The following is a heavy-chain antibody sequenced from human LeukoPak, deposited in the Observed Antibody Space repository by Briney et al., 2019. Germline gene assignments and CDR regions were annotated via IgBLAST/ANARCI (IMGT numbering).Heavy chain of an antibody. D-gene: IGHD3-3*01. CDR2: ISYDGSNK. CDR3: ARDSTQFWSGYYGY. Sequence: GGSLRLSCATSGFTFSSYAMHWVRQAPGKGLEWVAVISYDGSNKYYADSVKGRFTISRDNSKNTLYLQMNSLRAEDTAVYYCARDSTQFWSGYYGYWGQGTLVTVSS. J-gene: IGHJ4*02. V-gene: IGHV3-30*04. CDR1: GFTFSSYA.